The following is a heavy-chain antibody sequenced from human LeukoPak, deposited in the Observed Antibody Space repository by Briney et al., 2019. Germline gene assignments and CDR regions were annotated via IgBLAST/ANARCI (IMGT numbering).Heavy chain of an antibody. J-gene: IGHJ4*02. CDR2: IYSGGST. V-gene: IGHV3-53*01. CDR3: ARDTIRGYSYGIDY. CDR1: GFTVSSNY. D-gene: IGHD5-18*01. Sequence: GGSLRLSCAASGFTVSSNYMSWVRQAPGKGLEWVSVIYSGGSTYYADSVKGRFTISRHNSKNTLYLQMNSLRAEDTAVYYCARDTIRGYSYGIDYWGQGTLVTVSS.